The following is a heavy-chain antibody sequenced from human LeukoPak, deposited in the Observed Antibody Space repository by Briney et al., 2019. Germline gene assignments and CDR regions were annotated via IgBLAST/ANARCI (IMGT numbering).Heavy chain of an antibody. V-gene: IGHV3-21*01. D-gene: IGHD1-26*01. J-gene: IGHJ3*02. CDR1: GFTFSSYS. Sequence: PGGSLRLSCAASGFTFSSYSMNWVRQAPGKGLGWVSSISSSSSYIYYADSVKGRFTISRDNAKNSLYLQMNSLRAEDTAVYYCARGRIVGAMLGAFDIWGQGTMVTVSS. CDR2: ISSSSSYI. CDR3: ARGRIVGAMLGAFDI.